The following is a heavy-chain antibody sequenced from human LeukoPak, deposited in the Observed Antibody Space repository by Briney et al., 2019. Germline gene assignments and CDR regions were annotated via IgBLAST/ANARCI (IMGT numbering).Heavy chain of an antibody. CDR1: GFTFSSCA. D-gene: IGHD5-18*01. Sequence: PGGSLRLSCAASGFTFSSCAMTWVRQAPGKGLEWVSSLSGSGASTFYADSVKGRFTISRDNSKNTLSLQMSSLRAEDTAVYFCAKYLGKYSHGYSGLDYWGQGTLVTVSS. CDR3: AKYLGKYSHGYSGLDY. CDR2: LSGSGAST. J-gene: IGHJ4*02. V-gene: IGHV3-23*01.